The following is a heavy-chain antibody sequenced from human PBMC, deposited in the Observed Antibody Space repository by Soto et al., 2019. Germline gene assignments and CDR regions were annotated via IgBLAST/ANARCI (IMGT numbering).Heavy chain of an antibody. CDR3: ARDTGYSYGYAGEDY. D-gene: IGHD5-18*01. Sequence: VAAVKVSCKASGYTFTSYYMHWVRQAPGQGLEWMGIINPSGGSTSYAQKFQGRVTMTRDTSTSTVYMELSSLRSEDTAVYYCARDTGYSYGYAGEDYWGPGTLVTVSS. CDR1: GYTFTSYY. J-gene: IGHJ4*02. V-gene: IGHV1-46*01. CDR2: INPSGGST.